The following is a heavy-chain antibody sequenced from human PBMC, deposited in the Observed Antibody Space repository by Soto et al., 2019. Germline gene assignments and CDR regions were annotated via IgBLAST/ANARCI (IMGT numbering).Heavy chain of an antibody. CDR2: ISYDGSNK. CDR1: GFTFSSYG. J-gene: IGHJ3*02. CDR3: AKDYVVVVPASMPDWGAFDI. D-gene: IGHD2-2*01. Sequence: QVQLVESGGGVVQPGRSLRLSCAASGFTFSSYGMHWVRQAPGKGLEWVAVISYDGSNKYYADSVKGRFTISRDNSKNPLYLQMNSLRAEDTAVYYCAKDYVVVVPASMPDWGAFDIWGQGTMVTVSS. V-gene: IGHV3-30*18.